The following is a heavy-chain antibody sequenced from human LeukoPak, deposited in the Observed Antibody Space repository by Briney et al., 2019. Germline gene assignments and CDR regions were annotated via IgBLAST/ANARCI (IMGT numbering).Heavy chain of an antibody. J-gene: IGHJ4*02. CDR2: IKQDGSEK. V-gene: IGHV3-7*04. Sequence: GGSLRLSCAASGFTFSSYWMSWVRKAPGKGLEWVANIKQDGSEKYYVDSVKGRFTISRDNAKNSLYLQMNSLRAEDTAVYYCARARSGSYDYFDYWGQGTLVTVSS. D-gene: IGHD1-26*01. CDR3: ARARSGSYDYFDY. CDR1: GFTFSSYW.